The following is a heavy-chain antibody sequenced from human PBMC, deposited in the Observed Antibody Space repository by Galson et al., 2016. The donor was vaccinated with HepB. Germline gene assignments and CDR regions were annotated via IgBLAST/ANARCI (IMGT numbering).Heavy chain of an antibody. Sequence: SLRLSCAASGFPFSTSWLAWVRQGPAGKKLEWVALMPPDGSLRFYGDSVKGRFTVSRDNAENSGYLQMNSLRDEDTATYFCARDPSWGAVDIWGRGTMVTVSS. J-gene: IGHJ3*02. V-gene: IGHV3-7*01. CDR2: MPPDGSLR. D-gene: IGHD7-27*01. CDR3: ARDPSWGAVDI. CDR1: GFPFSTSW.